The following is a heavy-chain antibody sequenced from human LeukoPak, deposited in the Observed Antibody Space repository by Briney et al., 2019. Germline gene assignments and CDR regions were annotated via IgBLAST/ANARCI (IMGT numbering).Heavy chain of an antibody. D-gene: IGHD3-22*01. Sequence: GESLRLSCAASGFTFSSYAMNWVRQAPGKGLEWVSGIRGSGGSTYYTDSVKGRFTISRDNSKNTVYLQMNSLRAEDTAVYYCAKSVRRYYDSSGFDFWGQGTLVTVSS. J-gene: IGHJ4*02. CDR1: GFTFSSYA. CDR2: IRGSGGST. CDR3: AKSVRRYYDSSGFDF. V-gene: IGHV3-23*01.